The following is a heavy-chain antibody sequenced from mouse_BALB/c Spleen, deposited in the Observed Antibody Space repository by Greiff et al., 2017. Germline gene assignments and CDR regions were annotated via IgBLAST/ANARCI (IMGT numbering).Heavy chain of an antibody. CDR2: ISYDGSN. CDR1: GYSITSGYY. Sequence: EVKLVESGPGLVKPSQSLSLTCSVTGYSITSGYYWNWIRQFPGNKLEWMGYISYDGSNNYNPSLKNRISITRDTSKNQFFLKLNSVTTEDTATYYCASSYDGTVVAYWGQGTLVTVSA. J-gene: IGHJ3*01. V-gene: IGHV3-6*02. D-gene: IGHD2-3*01. CDR3: ASSYDGTVVAY.